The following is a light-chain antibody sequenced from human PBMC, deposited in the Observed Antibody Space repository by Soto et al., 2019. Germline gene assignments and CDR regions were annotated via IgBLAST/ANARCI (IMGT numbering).Light chain of an antibody. J-gene: IGLJ1*01. CDR3: SSYTTSSTYV. CDR1: SSDVGGYNY. V-gene: IGLV2-14*03. Sequence: QSVLTQPASVSGSPGQSITISCIGTSSDVGGYNYVSWYQQHPGKAPKLMIYDVSNRPSGVSNRFSGFKSGNTASLTISGLHAEDEADYYCSSYTTSSTYVFGTGTKLTVL. CDR2: DVS.